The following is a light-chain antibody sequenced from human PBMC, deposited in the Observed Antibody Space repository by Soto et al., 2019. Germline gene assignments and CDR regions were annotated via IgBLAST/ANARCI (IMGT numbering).Light chain of an antibody. CDR1: SGSVSSSDY. V-gene: IGLV8-61*01. J-gene: IGLJ3*02. CDR2: STN. Sequence: QTVVTQEPSFSVSPGGTVTLTCGLSSGSVSSSDYPSWYQQTPGQAPRPLIYSTNTRSSGVPDRFSGYILGNKAALTITGAQADDESHYYCVLYMGRGIWVFGGGTQLTVL. CDR3: VLYMGRGIWV.